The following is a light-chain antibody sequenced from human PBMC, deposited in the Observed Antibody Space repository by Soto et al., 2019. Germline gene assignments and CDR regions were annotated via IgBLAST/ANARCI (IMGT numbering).Light chain of an antibody. J-gene: IGKJ3*01. CDR2: GAS. V-gene: IGKV3-20*01. CDR3: QQYGNSGVT. Sequence: IVITPSPGTLSLSPGLRATLSRRPSQSASNSYLAWYQQKPGQAPRLLIYGASSRATGIPDRFSGSGSGTDFTLTISRLEPEDFAVYYCQQYGNSGVTFGPGTKVDIK. CDR1: QSASNSY.